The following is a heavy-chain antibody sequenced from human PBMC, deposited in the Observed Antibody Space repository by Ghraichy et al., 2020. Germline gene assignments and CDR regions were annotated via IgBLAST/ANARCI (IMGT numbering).Heavy chain of an antibody. V-gene: IGHV3-53*01. CDR2: IYSGGST. CDR1: GFTVSSNY. Sequence: LSLTCADCGFTVSSNYMSWVRQAPGKGLEWNSVIYSGGSTYYADSVKGRFTISRDNSKNTLYLQMNSLRAEDTAVYYCAREGIAAAGYYYYGMDVWGLGTTVTVSS. CDR3: AREGIAAAGYYYYGMDV. D-gene: IGHD6-13*01. J-gene: IGHJ6*02.